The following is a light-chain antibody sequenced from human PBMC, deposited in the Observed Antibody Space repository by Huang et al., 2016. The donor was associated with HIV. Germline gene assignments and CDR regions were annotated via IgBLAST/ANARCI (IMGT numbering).Light chain of an antibody. J-gene: IGKJ4*01. CDR1: QGISSY. CDR2: AAS. Sequence: IHLTQSPSSLSASVGDRVIITCRASQGISSYLAWYQQKPGKAPKLLIYAASTLQSGVPSRCSGSGSGTDFTLTISSLQPEDFATYDCQQLNSYPLTFGGGTKVEIK. CDR3: QQLNSYPLT. V-gene: IGKV1-9*01.